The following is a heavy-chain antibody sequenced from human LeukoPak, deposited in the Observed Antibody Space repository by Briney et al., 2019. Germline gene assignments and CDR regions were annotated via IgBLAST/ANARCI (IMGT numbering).Heavy chain of an antibody. V-gene: IGHV1-2*02. Sequence: ASVKVSCKTSGYTFSDYYIHWVRQAPGLGLDWMGWINPNTGDTKYAQHFQGRVTMTRDTSITTAYMELSRLTSDDTAVYYCARLEVVITTLSGMDVWGRGTTVTVSS. D-gene: IGHD3-22*01. CDR3: ARLEVVITTLSGMDV. CDR2: INPNTGDT. J-gene: IGHJ6*02. CDR1: GYTFSDYY.